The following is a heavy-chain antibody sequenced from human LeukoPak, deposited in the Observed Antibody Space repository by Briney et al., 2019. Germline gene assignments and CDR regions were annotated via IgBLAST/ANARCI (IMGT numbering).Heavy chain of an antibody. D-gene: IGHD3-16*02. J-gene: IGHJ4*02. CDR1: GGSISSYY. Sequence: SETLSLTCTVSGGSISSYYWNWIRQPPGKGLEWIGYIYYSGSTNYNPSLKSRVTISVDTSKNQFSLKLSSVTAADTAVYYCARHDYVWGSYRQWGQGTLVTVSS. CDR3: ARHDYVWGSYRQ. V-gene: IGHV4-59*08. CDR2: IYYSGST.